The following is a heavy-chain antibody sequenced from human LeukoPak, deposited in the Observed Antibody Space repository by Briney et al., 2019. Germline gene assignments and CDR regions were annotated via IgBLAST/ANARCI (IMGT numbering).Heavy chain of an antibody. J-gene: IGHJ4*02. CDR3: ARLWVAANIDNFDY. Sequence: GGSLRLSCAASGFTFSSYSMNWVRQAPGKGLEWVSSISSSSSYIYYADSVKGRFTISRDNAKNSLYLQMNSLRAEDTAVYYCARLWVAANIDNFDYWGQGTLVTVSS. CDR2: ISSSSSYI. CDR1: GFTFSSYS. V-gene: IGHV3-21*01. D-gene: IGHD2-15*01.